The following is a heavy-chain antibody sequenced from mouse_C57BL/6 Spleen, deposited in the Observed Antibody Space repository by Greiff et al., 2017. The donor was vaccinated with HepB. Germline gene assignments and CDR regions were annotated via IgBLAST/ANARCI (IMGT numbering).Heavy chain of an antibody. Sequence: VQLQQPGTELVKPGASVKLSCKASGYTFTSYWMHWVKQRPGQGLEWIGNINPSNGGTNYNEKFKSKATLTVDKSSSTAYMQLSSLTSEDSAVYYCASSGSSYDWYFDVWGTGTTVTVSS. J-gene: IGHJ1*03. CDR2: INPSNGGT. CDR3: ASSGSSYDWYFDV. CDR1: GYTFTSYW. D-gene: IGHD1-1*01. V-gene: IGHV1-53*01.